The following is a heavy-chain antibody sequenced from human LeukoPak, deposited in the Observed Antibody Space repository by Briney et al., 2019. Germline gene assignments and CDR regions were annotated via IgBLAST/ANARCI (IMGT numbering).Heavy chain of an antibody. CDR3: ATTGVRRDNWFDP. CDR1: GFTFSLYD. Sequence: GGSLRLSCAASGFTFSLYDMNWVRQAPGKGLEWVSYISEDTSIIHYADSVKGRFTISRDNAKNSLYLQMSSLRVVDTAVYYCATTGVRRDNWFDPWGQGTLVTVSS. J-gene: IGHJ5*02. D-gene: IGHD3-10*01. V-gene: IGHV3-48*01. CDR2: ISEDTSII.